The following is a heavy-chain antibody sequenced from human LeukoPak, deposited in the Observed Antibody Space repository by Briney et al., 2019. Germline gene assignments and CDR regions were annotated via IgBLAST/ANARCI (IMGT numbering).Heavy chain of an antibody. CDR3: ARGRNSIAARLPYYYYYYMDV. V-gene: IGHV4-34*01. CDR2: INHSGST. D-gene: IGHD6-6*01. Sequence: SETLSLTCAVYGGSFSGYYWSWIRQPPGKGLEWIGEINHSGSTNYNPSLKGRVTISVDTSKNQYSLKLSSVTAADTAVYYCARGRNSIAARLPYYYYYYMDVWGKGTTVTVSS. J-gene: IGHJ6*03. CDR1: GGSFSGYY.